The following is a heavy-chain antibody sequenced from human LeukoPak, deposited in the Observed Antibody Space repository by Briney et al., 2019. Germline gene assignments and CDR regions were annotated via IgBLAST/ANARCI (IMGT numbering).Heavy chain of an antibody. D-gene: IGHD7-27*01. CDR1: GFTFRSYG. CDR2: IRYDGSNK. V-gene: IGHV3-30*02. J-gene: IGHJ6*02. Sequence: GVSLRLSCAASGFTFRSYGMHWVRQALGKGLEWVAFIRYDGSNKYYADSVKGRFTISRDNSKNTLYLQMNSLRAEDTAVYYCAKDLAYWGSNYYYYGMDVWGQGTTVTVPS. CDR3: AKDLAYWGSNYYYYGMDV.